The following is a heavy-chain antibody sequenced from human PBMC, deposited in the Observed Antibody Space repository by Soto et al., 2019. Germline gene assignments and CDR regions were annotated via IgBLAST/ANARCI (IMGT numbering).Heavy chain of an antibody. CDR2: IYHSGST. V-gene: IGHV4-38-2*01. Sequence: SETLSLTCAVSGYSISSGYYWGWIRQPPGKGLEWIGSIYHSGSTYYNPSLKSRVTISVDTSKNQFSLKLSSVTAADTAVYYCARRRSSYYYYYGMDVWGQGTTVTVSS. J-gene: IGHJ6*02. CDR3: ARRRSSYYYYYGMDV. CDR1: GYSISSGYY. D-gene: IGHD3-10*01.